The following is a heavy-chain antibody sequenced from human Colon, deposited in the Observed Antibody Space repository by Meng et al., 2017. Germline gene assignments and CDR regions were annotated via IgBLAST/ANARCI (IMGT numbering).Heavy chain of an antibody. CDR3: ARGSGTLRHFDY. D-gene: IGHD1-26*01. J-gene: IGHJ4*02. V-gene: IGHV4-31*01. CDR2: VSHTGST. CDR1: GGSISNGFFF. Sequence: QVQLHESGPGLVKPSQTLSLTCTVSGGSISNGFFFWSWIRQHPLKGLEWIGSVSHTGSTSYNPSIQSLVTISRDTPKNQFSLNLTSVTAADTAVYFCARGSGTLRHFDYWGQGTLVTVFS.